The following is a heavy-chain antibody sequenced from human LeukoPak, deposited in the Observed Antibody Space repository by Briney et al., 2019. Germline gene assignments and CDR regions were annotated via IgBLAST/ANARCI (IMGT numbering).Heavy chain of an antibody. J-gene: IGHJ5*02. D-gene: IGHD2-2*01. CDR3: VRGGYCSGSTCLYGDNWFDP. Sequence: RASVKVSCKASGYTFTNYGINWVRQAPGQGLERMGWISTYIGNTNYAQKLQGRVTLTTDTSTSTAYMELRSPKSDDTAFYYCVRGGYCSGSTCLYGDNWFDPWGQGTLVTVSS. CDR1: GYTFTNYG. V-gene: IGHV1-18*01. CDR2: ISTYIGNT.